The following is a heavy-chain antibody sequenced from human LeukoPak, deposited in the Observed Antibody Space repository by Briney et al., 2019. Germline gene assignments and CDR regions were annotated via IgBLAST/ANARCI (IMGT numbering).Heavy chain of an antibody. J-gene: IGHJ3*02. Sequence: ASVKVSCKASGYTFTSSYMHWVRQAPGQGLEWMGIINPSGGSTSYAQKFQGRVTMTRDTSTSTVYMELSSLRSEDTAVYYCARDLAAAYAFDIWGQGTMVTVSS. CDR2: INPSGGST. D-gene: IGHD6-13*01. CDR1: GYTFTSSY. V-gene: IGHV1-46*01. CDR3: ARDLAAAYAFDI.